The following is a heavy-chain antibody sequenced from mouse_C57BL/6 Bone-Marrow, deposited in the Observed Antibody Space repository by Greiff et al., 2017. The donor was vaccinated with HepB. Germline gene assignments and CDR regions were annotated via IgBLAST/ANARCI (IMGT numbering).Heavy chain of an antibody. CDR1: GYTFTSYG. D-gene: IGHD1-2*01. Sequence: VQLQQSGAELARPGASVKLSCKASGYTFTSYGISWVKQRTGQGLEWIGEIYPRSGNTYYNEKFKGKATLTADKSSSTAYMELRSLTSEDSAVYFCARACLRRLFAYWGQGNMVTVSA. CDR3: ARACLRRLFAY. J-gene: IGHJ3*01. V-gene: IGHV1-81*01. CDR2: IYPRSGNT.